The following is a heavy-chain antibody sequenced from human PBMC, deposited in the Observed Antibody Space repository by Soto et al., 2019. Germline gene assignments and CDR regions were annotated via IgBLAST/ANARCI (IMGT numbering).Heavy chain of an antibody. CDR2: ISYDGSNK. V-gene: IGHV3-30-3*01. CDR3: ARDLGVGFDY. Sequence: QVQLVESGGGVVQPGRSLRLSCAASGFTFSSYAMHWVRQAPGKGLEWVAVISYDGSNKYYADSVKGRFTISRDNSKNTLYLQMNSLRAEDTAVYYCARDLGVGFDYWGQGTLVTVSS. CDR1: GFTFSSYA. D-gene: IGHD3-16*01. J-gene: IGHJ4*02.